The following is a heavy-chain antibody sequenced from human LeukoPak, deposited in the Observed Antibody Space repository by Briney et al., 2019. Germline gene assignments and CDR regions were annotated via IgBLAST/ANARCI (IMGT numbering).Heavy chain of an antibody. D-gene: IGHD5-18*01. CDR3: AKDRFGYSFGHDDAFDI. CDR2: VSGSGFSA. J-gene: IGHJ3*02. Sequence: PGGSLRLSCAASGFTSSDYYMSWIRQAPGKGLEWVSAVSGSGFSAYYADSVKGRFTISRDNSKKTLDLQMNSLRAEDTAVYYCAKDRFGYSFGHDDAFDIWGQGTMVTVSS. CDR1: GFTSSDYY. V-gene: IGHV3-23*01.